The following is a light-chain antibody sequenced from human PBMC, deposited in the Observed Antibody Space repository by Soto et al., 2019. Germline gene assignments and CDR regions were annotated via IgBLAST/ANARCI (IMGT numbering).Light chain of an antibody. CDR2: YDS. CDR3: QVWDSTPG. J-gene: IGLJ2*01. CDR1: NIGSKS. Sequence: SYELTQPPSVSVAPGKTARITCGGNNIGSKSVHWYHQKPAQAPVLVIYYDSDRPSGIPERFSGSNSGNTATLTISRVEAGDEDDYYCQVWDSTPGFGGGTKLTVL. V-gene: IGLV3-21*04.